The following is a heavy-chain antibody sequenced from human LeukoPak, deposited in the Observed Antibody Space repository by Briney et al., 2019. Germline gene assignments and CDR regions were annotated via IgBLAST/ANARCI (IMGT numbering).Heavy chain of an antibody. Sequence: SETLSLTCAVSGYSISSGYYWGWIRQPPGKGLEWIGSIYHSGSTYYNPSLKSRVTISVDTSKYQFSLKLSSVTAADTAAYYCARYSSNWGGHYMDVWGKGTTVTVSS. D-gene: IGHD7-27*01. J-gene: IGHJ6*03. CDR2: IYHSGST. CDR1: GYSISSGYY. CDR3: ARYSSNWGGHYMDV. V-gene: IGHV4-38-2*01.